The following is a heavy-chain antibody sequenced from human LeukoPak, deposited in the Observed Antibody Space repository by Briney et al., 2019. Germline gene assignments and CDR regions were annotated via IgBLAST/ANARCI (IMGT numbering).Heavy chain of an antibody. CDR1: GYTFTSYG. J-gene: IGHJ4*02. CDR3: ARSGHVLLWFGESGYFDY. D-gene: IGHD3-10*01. Sequence: GASVKVSCKASGYTFTSYGISWVRQAPGQGLEWMGWISAYNGNTNYAQKLQGRVTMTTDTSTSTAYMELRSPRSDDTAVYYCARSGHVLLWFGESGYFDYWGQGTLVTVSS. V-gene: IGHV1-18*01. CDR2: ISAYNGNT.